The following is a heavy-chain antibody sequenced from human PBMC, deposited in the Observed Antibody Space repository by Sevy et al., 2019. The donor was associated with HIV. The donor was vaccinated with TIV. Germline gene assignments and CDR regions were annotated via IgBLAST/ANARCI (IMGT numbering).Heavy chain of an antibody. D-gene: IGHD5-12*01. CDR3: ASLPTPYGGYPYYFDY. J-gene: IGHJ4*02. CDR2: ISDSGGST. CDR1: GFSFSRYA. Sequence: GGSLRLSCAASGFSFSRYAMKWVRQAPGKGLEWVSSISDSGGSTYYADSVKGRFTISRDNSKNTLYLQMNGLRAEDTAVYYCASLPTPYGGYPYYFDYWGQGTLVTVSS. V-gene: IGHV3-23*01.